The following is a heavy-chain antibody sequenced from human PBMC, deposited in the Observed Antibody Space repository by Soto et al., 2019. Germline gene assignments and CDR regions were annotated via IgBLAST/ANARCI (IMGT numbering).Heavy chain of an antibody. V-gene: IGHV3-23*01. CDR3: AKMTSDSYGRNYGMDV. J-gene: IGHJ6*02. CDR1: GFPFSSYA. CDR2: LSDSGVSP. D-gene: IGHD5-18*01. Sequence: PGGSLRLSCAGSGFPFSSYAMSWVRQAPEKGLEWVSALSDSGVSPYYADSVKGRFTISRDNSKNTLCLQMDSLRVEDTALYYCAKMTSDSYGRNYGMDVWGQGTTVTVSS.